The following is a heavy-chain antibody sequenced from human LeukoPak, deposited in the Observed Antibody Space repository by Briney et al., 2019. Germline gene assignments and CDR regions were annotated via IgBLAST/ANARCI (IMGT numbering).Heavy chain of an antibody. D-gene: IGHD3-22*01. J-gene: IGHJ4*02. CDR1: GYTFTDYY. Sequence: ASVKVSCKASGYTFTDYYMHWVRQAPGQGLEWMGWINPNSGGTNYAQKFQGRVTMTRDTSISTAYMELSRLRSDDTAVYYCARGSMIVVVKYFDYWGQGTLVTVSS. V-gene: IGHV1-2*02. CDR3: ARGSMIVVVKYFDY. CDR2: INPNSGGT.